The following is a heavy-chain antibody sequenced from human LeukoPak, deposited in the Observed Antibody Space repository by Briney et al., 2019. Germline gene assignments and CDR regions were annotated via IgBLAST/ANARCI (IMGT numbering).Heavy chain of an antibody. J-gene: IGHJ6*02. Sequence: SETLSLTYAVYGGSFSGYYWSWIRQPPGKGLEWIGEINHSGSTNYNPSLKSRVTISVDTSKNQFSLKLSSVTAADTAVYYCARDGVEVPAAIGYYYYGMDVWGQGTTVTVSS. CDR3: ARDGVEVPAAIGYYYYGMDV. D-gene: IGHD2-2*01. CDR2: INHSGST. V-gene: IGHV4-34*01. CDR1: GGSFSGYY.